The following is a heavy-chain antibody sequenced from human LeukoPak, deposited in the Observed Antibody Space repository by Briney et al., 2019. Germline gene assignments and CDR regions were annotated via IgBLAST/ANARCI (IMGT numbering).Heavy chain of an antibody. Sequence: GESLKISCKGSGYSFTSYWISWVRQMPGKGLEWVGRIDPSDSYTNYSPSFQGHVTISADKSISTAYLQWSSLKASDTAMYYCAVGSVVVVPAAMGGYYYYGMDVWGKGTTVTVSS. D-gene: IGHD2-2*01. V-gene: IGHV5-10-1*01. CDR2: IDPSDSYT. J-gene: IGHJ6*04. CDR3: AVGSVVVVPAAMGGYYYYGMDV. CDR1: GYSFTSYW.